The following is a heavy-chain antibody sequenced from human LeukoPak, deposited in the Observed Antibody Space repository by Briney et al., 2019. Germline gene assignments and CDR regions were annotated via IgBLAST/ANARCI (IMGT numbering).Heavy chain of an antibody. CDR1: GYTFTLYY. CDR2: INPSGGTA. CDR3: ARDLFSSSWYGPYYFDY. J-gene: IGHJ4*02. D-gene: IGHD6-13*01. V-gene: IGHV1-46*01. Sequence: ASVKVSCKASGYTFTLYYMHWVRQAPGQGLEWMGIINPSGGTANYAQKFQGRVTVTRDTSTSTVYMELSSLRSEDTAVYYCARDLFSSSWYGPYYFDYWSQGTLVTVSS.